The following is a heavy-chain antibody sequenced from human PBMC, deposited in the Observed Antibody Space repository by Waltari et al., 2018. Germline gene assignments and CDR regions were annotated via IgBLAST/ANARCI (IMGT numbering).Heavy chain of an antibody. Sequence: QVQLVQSGAEVKKPGASVKVSCKASGYTFTSYGIGWVRQAPGKGLEWVGWISAYNGNRYFAPRVQSRITLTTDSSTTTAYMELTSLTFDDTAVYYCARGGLELGSAYHYNGMDVWGQGTTVIVS. J-gene: IGHJ6*02. CDR2: ISAYNGNR. CDR1: GYTFTSYG. V-gene: IGHV1-18*01. CDR3: ARGGLELGSAYHYNGMDV. D-gene: IGHD2-2*01.